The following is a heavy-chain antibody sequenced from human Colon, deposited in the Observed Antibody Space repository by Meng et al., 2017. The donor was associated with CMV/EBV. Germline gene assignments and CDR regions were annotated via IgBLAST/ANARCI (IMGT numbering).Heavy chain of an antibody. CDR1: GFTFSSYW. V-gene: IGHV3-74*03. J-gene: IGHJ4*02. CDR3: TKDISPGIAVFDY. CDR2: ISSDGSYT. D-gene: IGHD6-19*01. Sequence: GGSLRLSCAASGFTFSSYWMHWVRQAPGKGLVWVSRISSDGSYTTYADSVKGRFTISRDNAKNTLYLQMNSLRADDTAVYFCTKDISPGIAVFDYWGQGTLVTVSS.